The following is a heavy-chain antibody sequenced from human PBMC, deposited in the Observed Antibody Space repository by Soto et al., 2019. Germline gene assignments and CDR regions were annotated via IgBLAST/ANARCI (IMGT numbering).Heavy chain of an antibody. CDR1: GGSFSGYY. CDR2: INHSGST. J-gene: IGHJ4*02. V-gene: IGHV4-34*01. Sequence: PSETLSLTCAVYGGSFSGYYWSWIRQPPGKGLEWIGEINHSGSTNYNPSLKSRVTISVDTSKNQFSLKLSSVTAADTAVYYCAGTMDTAMVPDYWGQGTLVTVSS. D-gene: IGHD5-18*01. CDR3: AGTMDTAMVPDY.